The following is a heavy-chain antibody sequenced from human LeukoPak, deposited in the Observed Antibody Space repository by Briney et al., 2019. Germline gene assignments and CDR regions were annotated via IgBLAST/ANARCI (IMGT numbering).Heavy chain of an antibody. J-gene: IGHJ6*03. Sequence: PGGSLRLSCEASEFSLRTYRMNWVRQAPGKGLEWIAYISADGGTIKYADSVRGRFTISRDNAKNSLFLQMDSLRVEDMGIYFCARDDSKHRENYYYMDVWGKGTTVTVSS. CDR1: EFSLRTYR. CDR3: ARDDSKHRENYYYMDV. CDR2: ISADGGTI. V-gene: IGHV3-48*01.